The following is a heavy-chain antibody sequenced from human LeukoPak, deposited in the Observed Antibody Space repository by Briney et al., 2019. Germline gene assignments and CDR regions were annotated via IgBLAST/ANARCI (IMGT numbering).Heavy chain of an antibody. V-gene: IGHV3-30*19. Sequence: GGSLRLSCAASGFTFSSHGMHWLRQAPGKGLEWVTFISYDGRFKYYADSVRGRFTTSRDNSKSTLYLQMNTLTTEDSAVYFCAAEEFQVSHAFDIWGQGTMVIVSS. CDR3: AAEEFQVSHAFDI. J-gene: IGHJ3*02. D-gene: IGHD3-10*01. CDR1: GFTFSSHG. CDR2: ISYDGRFK.